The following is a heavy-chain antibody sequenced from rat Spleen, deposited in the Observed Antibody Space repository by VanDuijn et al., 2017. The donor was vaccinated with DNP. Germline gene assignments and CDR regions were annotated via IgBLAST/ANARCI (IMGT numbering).Heavy chain of an antibody. CDR2: ISYSGST. J-gene: IGHJ2*01. Sequence: EVQLQESGPGLVKPSQSLSLTCSVTGYAITSSYRWNWIRKFPGNKMELIGHISYSGSTSYPPSLKSRISITRDTSKNQFFLQLDSVTTEDTATYYCARWTDYFDYWGQGVMVTVSS. CDR3: ARWTDYFDY. V-gene: IGHV3-1*01. CDR1: GYAITSSY.